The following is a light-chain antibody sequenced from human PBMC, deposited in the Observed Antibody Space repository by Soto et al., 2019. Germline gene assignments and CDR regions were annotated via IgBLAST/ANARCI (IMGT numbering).Light chain of an antibody. V-gene: IGKV2-28*01. CDR1: QSLLHSNGYNY. Sequence: DIVMTQSPLSLPVTPGEPASISCRSSQSLLHSNGYNYLDWYLQKPGQSPQHLIYLGSNRASGVPDRFSCSGSGTDFTLKISRVEAEDVGVYYCMQALQTPFTFCPGTKVDIK. J-gene: IGKJ3*01. CDR3: MQALQTPFT. CDR2: LGS.